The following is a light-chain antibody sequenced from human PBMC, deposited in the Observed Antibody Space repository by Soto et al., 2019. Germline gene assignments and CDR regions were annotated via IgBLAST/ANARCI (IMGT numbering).Light chain of an antibody. V-gene: IGLV2-8*01. Sequence: QSALTQPPSASGSPGQSVTISCTGTSSDVGGYNFVSWYQQHPGKAPKFMIYEVSKRPSGVPDRFSGSKSGNTASLTVSGLQAEDEADYYCSSYAGGIKWGFGGGTKLPVL. CDR3: SSYAGGIKWG. CDR2: EVS. J-gene: IGLJ3*02. CDR1: SSDVGGYNF.